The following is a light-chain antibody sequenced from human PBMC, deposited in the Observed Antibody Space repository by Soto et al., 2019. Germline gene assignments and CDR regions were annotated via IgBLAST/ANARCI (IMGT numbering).Light chain of an antibody. CDR1: QSVSSY. CDR2: DAS. CDR3: QQRSNWLSIT. Sequence: EIVLTQSPATLSLSQEERATLSCRASQSVSSYLAWYQQKPGQAPRLLIYDASNRATGIPARFSGSGSGTDFTLTISSLEPEDFAVYYCQQRSNWLSITFGQGTRLEIK. J-gene: IGKJ5*01. V-gene: IGKV3-11*01.